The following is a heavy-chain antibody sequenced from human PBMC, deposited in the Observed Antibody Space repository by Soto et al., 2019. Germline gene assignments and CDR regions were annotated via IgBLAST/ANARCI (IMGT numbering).Heavy chain of an antibody. CDR1: GVSINTDYY. V-gene: IGHV4-30-4*01. D-gene: IGHD3-22*01. J-gene: IGHJ5*01. CDR3: ARDTASKDYVSHSYYPHFDS. Sequence: PSETLSLTCAVSGVSINTDYYWSWIRQPPGEGLEWIGHIYYTGGTFYSPSLKSRLAISVDTSKNQFSLRLSSVTAADTAVYYCARDTASKDYVSHSYYPHFDSWGPGXLVTVYS. CDR2: IYYTGGT.